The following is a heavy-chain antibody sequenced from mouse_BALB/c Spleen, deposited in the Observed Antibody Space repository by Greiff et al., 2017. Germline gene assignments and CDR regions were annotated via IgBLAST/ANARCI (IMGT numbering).Heavy chain of an antibody. CDR2: ISSGGST. J-gene: IGHJ2*01. V-gene: IGHV5-6-5*01. CDR1: GFTFSSYA. D-gene: IGHD2-4*01. CDR3: ARGRGGYDYDVGNYFDY. Sequence: EVHLVESGGGLVKPGGSLKLSCAASGFTFSSYAMSWVRQTPEKRLEWVASISSGGSTYYPDSVKGRFTISRDNARNILYLQMSSLRSEDTAMYYCARGRGGYDYDVGNYFDYWGQGTTLTVSS.